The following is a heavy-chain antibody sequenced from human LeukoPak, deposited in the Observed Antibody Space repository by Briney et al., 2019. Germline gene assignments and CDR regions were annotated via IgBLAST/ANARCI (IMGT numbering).Heavy chain of an antibody. CDR1: GYTFTGYY. V-gene: IGHV1-46*01. CDR3: GREIEGTTDY. Sequence: VASVKVSCKASGYTFTGYYMHWVRQAPGQGLEWMGVIKPSDGFTSYAQKFQGRLTVTRDMSTSTAYMELNSLRSEDTAVYFCGREIEGTTDYWGQGTLVTVSS. J-gene: IGHJ4*02. D-gene: IGHD1-7*01. CDR2: IKPSDGFT.